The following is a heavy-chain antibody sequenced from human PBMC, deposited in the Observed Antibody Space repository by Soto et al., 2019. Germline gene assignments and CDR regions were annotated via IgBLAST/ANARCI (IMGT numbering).Heavy chain of an antibody. V-gene: IGHV4-31*03. J-gene: IGHJ3*02. CDR1: GGSISSGGYY. D-gene: IGHD4-4*01. CDR2: IYYSGST. Sequence: PSETLSLTCTVSGGSISSGGYYWSWIRQHPGKGLERIGYIYYSGSTYYNPSLKSRVTISVDTSKNQFSLKLSSVTAADTAVYYCARRLTTADAFDIWGQGTMVTVSS. CDR3: ARRLTTADAFDI.